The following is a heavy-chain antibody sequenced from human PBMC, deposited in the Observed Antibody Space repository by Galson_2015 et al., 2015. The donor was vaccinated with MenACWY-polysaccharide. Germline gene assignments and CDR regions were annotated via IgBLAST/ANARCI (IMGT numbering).Heavy chain of an antibody. Sequence: SLRLSCAASGFTFSSYGMHWVRQAPGKGLEWVAVISYDGSNKYYADSVKGRFTISRDNSKNTLYLQMNSLRAEDTAVYYCAKGEQGDIVVVPAAISYYYGMDVWGQGTTVTVSS. D-gene: IGHD2-2*01. CDR3: AKGEQGDIVVVPAAISYYYGMDV. V-gene: IGHV3-30*18. CDR1: GFTFSSYG. CDR2: ISYDGSNK. J-gene: IGHJ6*02.